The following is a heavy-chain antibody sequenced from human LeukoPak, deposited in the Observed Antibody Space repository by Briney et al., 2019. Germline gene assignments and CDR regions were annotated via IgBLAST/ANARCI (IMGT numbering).Heavy chain of an antibody. V-gene: IGHV3-23*01. CDR1: GFTFSNYA. D-gene: IGHD3-3*01. J-gene: IGHJ1*01. CDR2: ISGSGHTT. CDR3: AMGATSWSGYSFPKIFQH. Sequence: PGGSLRLSCAASGFTFSNYAMPWVRQAPGKGLERVSTISGSGHTTYYSDSVKGRFTISRDNSENTLYLQLNSLRAEDTAVYYCAMGATSWSGYSFPKIFQHWGRGTLVTVSS.